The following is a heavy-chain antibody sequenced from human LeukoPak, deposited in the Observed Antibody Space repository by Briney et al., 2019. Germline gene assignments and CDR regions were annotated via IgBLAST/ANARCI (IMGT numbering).Heavy chain of an antibody. CDR1: GYTFTRYD. CDR3: ARGLHYYDSSGYPVYYFDY. V-gene: IGHV1-8*01. Sequence: ASVKVSCKTSGYTFTRYDINWVRQATGQGLEWMGWMNPNSGDTGYTQKFQGRVTMTRNTSISTAYMEVSSLRSEDTAVYYCARGLHYYDSSGYPVYYFDYWGQGTLVTVSS. D-gene: IGHD3-22*01. J-gene: IGHJ4*02. CDR2: MNPNSGDT.